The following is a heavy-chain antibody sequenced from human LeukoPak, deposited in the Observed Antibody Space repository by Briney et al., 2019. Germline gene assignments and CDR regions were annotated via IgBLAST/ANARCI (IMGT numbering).Heavy chain of an antibody. CDR3: ARHSPYGDYFDY. Sequence: SEALSLTCTVSLGSLISYFWSWIRQPPGRGREWIGYIYYSGSTNYNPPIKSRVTISVDTSKNQCSLKLSSVPGADTAVYYCARHSPYGDYFDYWGQGTL. CDR1: LGSLISYF. V-gene: IGHV4-59*08. CDR2: IYYSGST. D-gene: IGHD4-17*01. J-gene: IGHJ4*02.